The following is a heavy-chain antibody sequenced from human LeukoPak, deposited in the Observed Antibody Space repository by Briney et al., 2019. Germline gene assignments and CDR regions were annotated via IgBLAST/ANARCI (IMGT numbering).Heavy chain of an antibody. V-gene: IGHV5-51*01. D-gene: IGHD3-22*01. CDR2: IYPGDSDT. Sequence: GESLKISCQGSGYGFTDYWIGWVRQMPGKGLEWMGIIYPGDSDTRYNPSFQGQVTISADKSISTAYLQWSSLKASDSAMYYCARPLRGDYDSSGYLFDSWGQGTLVTVSS. CDR1: GYGFTDYW. J-gene: IGHJ4*02. CDR3: ARPLRGDYDSSGYLFDS.